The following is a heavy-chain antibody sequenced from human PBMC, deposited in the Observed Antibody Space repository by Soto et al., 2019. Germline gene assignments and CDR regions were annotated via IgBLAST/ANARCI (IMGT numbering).Heavy chain of an antibody. D-gene: IGHD3-22*01. J-gene: IGHJ4*02. Sequence: ASVKVSCKASGYTFTSYGTSWVRQAPGQGLEWMGWISAYNGNTNYAQKLQGRVTMTTDTSTSTAYMELRSLRSDDTAVYYCARAFGDYYDSSGTYQGLDYWGQGTLVTVSS. CDR1: GYTFTSYG. CDR2: ISAYNGNT. CDR3: ARAFGDYYDSSGTYQGLDY. V-gene: IGHV1-18*01.